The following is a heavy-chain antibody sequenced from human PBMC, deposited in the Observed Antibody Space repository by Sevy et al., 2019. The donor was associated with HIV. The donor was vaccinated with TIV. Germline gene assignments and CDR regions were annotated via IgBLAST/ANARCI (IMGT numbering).Heavy chain of an antibody. CDR2: IKSKTDGGTT. Sequence: GGSLRLSCAASGFTFSNAWMSWVRQAPGKGLEWVGRIKSKTDGGTTYYAAPVKGRFTISRDDSKNTLYLQMNSLKTEDTAVYYCTTLPRDGYNWVDYWGQGTLVTVSS. CDR3: TTLPRDGYNWVDY. D-gene: IGHD5-12*01. V-gene: IGHV3-15*01. CDR1: GFTFSNAW. J-gene: IGHJ4*02.